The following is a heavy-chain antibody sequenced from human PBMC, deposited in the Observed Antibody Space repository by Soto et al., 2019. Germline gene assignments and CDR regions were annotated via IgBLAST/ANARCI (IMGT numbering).Heavy chain of an antibody. V-gene: IGHV3-66*01. CDR3: ARVVAVSGTSDYFDY. CDR2: LYSAGNT. D-gene: IGHD2-2*01. J-gene: IGHJ4*02. Sequence: GGSLRLSCAASGFTVSSNYMSWVRQVPGEGLEWVSILYSAGNTYYADSVKGRFTISRDNSKNTLSLQMSSLRAEDTAVYYCARVVAVSGTSDYFDYWGQGTLVTVSS. CDR1: GFTVSSNY.